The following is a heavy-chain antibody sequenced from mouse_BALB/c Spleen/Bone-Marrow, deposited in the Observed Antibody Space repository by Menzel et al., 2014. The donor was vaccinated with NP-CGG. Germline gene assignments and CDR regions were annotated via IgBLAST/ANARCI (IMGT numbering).Heavy chain of an antibody. Sequence: VQLQQFGAELMKPGASVKISCKASGYSFSNYWIEWGRERPGHGLEGIVEIVPGSGRTNYNEKFKGRATITAETSSITAYMQLSSLTSEDSAVYYCARDGNYPAWFTYWGHGTLVTVSA. CDR2: IVPGSGRT. CDR3: ARDGNYPAWFTY. J-gene: IGHJ3*01. D-gene: IGHD2-1*01. CDR1: GYSFSNYW. V-gene: IGHV1-9*01.